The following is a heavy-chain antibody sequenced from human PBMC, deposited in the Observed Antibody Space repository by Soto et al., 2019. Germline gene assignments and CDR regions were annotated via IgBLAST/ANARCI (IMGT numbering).Heavy chain of an antibody. D-gene: IGHD2-2*01. V-gene: IGHV3-23*01. Sequence: LRLSCAACGFTFSSYAMSLVRQAPGKGLEWVSAISGSGGSTYYADSVKGRFTISRDNSKNTLYLQMNSLRAEDTAVYYCAKASASIVVVPTAIYYGMDVWDQGTTVAVS. CDR1: GFTFSSYA. J-gene: IGHJ6*02. CDR2: ISGSGGST. CDR3: AKASASIVVVPTAIYYGMDV.